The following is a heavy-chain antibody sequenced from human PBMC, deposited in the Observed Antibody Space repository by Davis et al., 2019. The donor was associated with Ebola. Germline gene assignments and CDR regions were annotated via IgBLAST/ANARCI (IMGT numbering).Heavy chain of an antibody. J-gene: IGHJ6*02. Sequence: SVKVSCKASGGIFSNYVINWVRQAPGQGLEWMGGIIPIFGTANYAQKFQGRVTITADESTSTAYMELSSLRSEDTAVYYCARWSYKVNYYYYGMDVWGQGTTVTVSS. CDR1: GGIFSNYV. V-gene: IGHV1-69*13. CDR3: ARWSYKVNYYYYGMDV. D-gene: IGHD1-26*01. CDR2: IIPIFGTA.